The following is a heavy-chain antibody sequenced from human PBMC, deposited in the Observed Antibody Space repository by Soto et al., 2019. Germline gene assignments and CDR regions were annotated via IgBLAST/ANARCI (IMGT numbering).Heavy chain of an antibody. J-gene: IGHJ6*02. V-gene: IGHV1-69*01. Sequence: QVQLVQSGAEVQKPGSSVKVSCKTSGVSFNNNGIGWVRQPPGHGLEWMGGVSPPFRTSNYARKFQGRISITADASTGTVNMELSSLTSEDMAQYYCARVLYYGSGSYSPYGMDVWGQGTTVTVSS. CDR2: VSPPFRTS. D-gene: IGHD3-10*01. CDR1: GVSFNNNG. CDR3: ARVLYYGSGSYSPYGMDV.